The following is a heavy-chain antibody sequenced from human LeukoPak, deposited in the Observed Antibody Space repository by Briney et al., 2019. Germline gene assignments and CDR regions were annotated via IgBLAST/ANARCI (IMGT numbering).Heavy chain of an antibody. D-gene: IGHD6-19*01. V-gene: IGHV1-2*02. J-gene: IGHJ6*03. Sequence: APVKVSCKASGYTFTGYYMHWVRQAPGQGLEWMGWINPNSGGTNYAQKFQGRVTMTRDTSISTAYMELSRLRSDDTAVYYCARDRQWLVYYYYYYMDVWGKGTTVTVSS. CDR1: GYTFTGYY. CDR2: INPNSGGT. CDR3: ARDRQWLVYYYYYYMDV.